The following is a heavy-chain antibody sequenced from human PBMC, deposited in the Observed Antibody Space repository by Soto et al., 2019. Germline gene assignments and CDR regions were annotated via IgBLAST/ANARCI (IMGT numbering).Heavy chain of an antibody. D-gene: IGHD5-18*01. V-gene: IGHV3-23*01. J-gene: IGHJ5*02. CDR3: ARDVDTTSHLNWFDP. Sequence: GGSLRLSCAASGFTFSSYAMSWVRQAPGKGLEWVSVISGSDDSTYYADSVKGRFTISRDNSKNTVYLQMDSLEVEDTAVYYCARDVDTTSHLNWFDPWGQGVMVTVPQ. CDR2: ISGSDDST. CDR1: GFTFSSYA.